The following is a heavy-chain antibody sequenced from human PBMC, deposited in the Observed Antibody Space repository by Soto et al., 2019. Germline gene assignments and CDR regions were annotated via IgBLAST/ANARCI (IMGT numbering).Heavy chain of an antibody. V-gene: IGHV3-30*18. CDR2: ISYDGSNK. CDR1: GFTFSSYG. D-gene: IGHD4-17*01. CDR3: AKELDYGDLYFDY. J-gene: IGHJ4*02. Sequence: PGGSLRLSCAASGFTFSSYGMHWVRQAPGKGLEWVAVISYDGSNKYYADSVKGRFTISRDNSKNTLYLQMNSLRAEDTAVYYCAKELDYGDLYFDYWGQGTLVTVSS.